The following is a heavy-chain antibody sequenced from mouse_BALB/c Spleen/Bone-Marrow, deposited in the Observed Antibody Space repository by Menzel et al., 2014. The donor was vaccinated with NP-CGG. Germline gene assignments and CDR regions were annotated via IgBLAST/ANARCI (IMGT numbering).Heavy chain of an antibody. J-gene: IGHJ3*01. CDR2: INPDSSTI. CDR1: GFDFSIYW. D-gene: IGHD2-3*01. V-gene: IGHV4-1*02. Sequence: EVMLVESGGGLVQPGGSLKLSCAASGFDFSIYWMSWVRQAPGKGLEWIGEINPDSSTINYTPSLKDKFIISRDNAKNTLYLQMSKVRSEDTALYYCARPLYDGYYVWFAYWGQGTLVTVSA. CDR3: ARPLYDGYYVWFAY.